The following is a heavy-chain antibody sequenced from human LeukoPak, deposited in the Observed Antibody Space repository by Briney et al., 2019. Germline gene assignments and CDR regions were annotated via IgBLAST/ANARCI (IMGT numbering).Heavy chain of an antibody. CDR2: INHSGST. CDR3: AREPMVRGVIKVDAFDI. V-gene: IGHV4-34*01. J-gene: IGHJ3*02. D-gene: IGHD3-10*01. CDR1: GGSFSGYY. Sequence: PSETLSLTCAVYGGSFSGYYWSWIRQPPGKGLEWIGEINHSGSTNYNPSLKSRVTISVDTSKNQFSLKLSSVTAADTAVYYCAREPMVRGVIKVDAFDIWGQGTMVTVSS.